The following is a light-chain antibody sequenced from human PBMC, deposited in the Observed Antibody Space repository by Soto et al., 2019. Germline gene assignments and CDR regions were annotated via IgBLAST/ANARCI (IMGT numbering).Light chain of an antibody. CDR3: QQSYSTRWT. CDR1: QSISAW. CDR2: AAS. V-gene: IGKV1-39*01. J-gene: IGKJ1*01. Sequence: DIQMTQSPSTLSATSGDRVTITCRASQSISAWLAWYQQKPGKAPKLLIYAASSLQSGVPSRFSGSGSGTDFTLTISSLQPEDFATYYCQQSYSTRWTFGQGTKVDIK.